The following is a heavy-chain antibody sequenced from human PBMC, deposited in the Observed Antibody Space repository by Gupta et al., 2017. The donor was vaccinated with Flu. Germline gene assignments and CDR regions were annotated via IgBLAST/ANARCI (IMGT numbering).Heavy chain of an antibody. J-gene: IGHJ4*02. CDR3: ATGYSYKF. D-gene: IGHD5-18*01. CDR1: SVSSNSAA. V-gene: IGHV6-1*01. CDR2: TYYRSKWYN. Sequence: SVSSNSAAWNWIRQSPSRGLEWLGRTYYRSKWYNDYAVSVRSRITINPDTSKNQFSLQLNSVTSEDTAVYYCATGYSYKFWGQGTLVTVSS.